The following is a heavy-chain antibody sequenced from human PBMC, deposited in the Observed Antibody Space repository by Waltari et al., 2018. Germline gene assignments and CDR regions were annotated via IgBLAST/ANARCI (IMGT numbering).Heavy chain of an antibody. CDR2: VHHSGKT. V-gene: IGHV4-4*02. CDR1: GDSISGNYW. D-gene: IGHD2-2*01. J-gene: IGHJ4*02. Sequence: QVRLQESGQGLVKPSGTLSITCAVPGDSISGNYWWSWVRQSPEKGLEWIGQVHHSGKTHYNPSLQSRVAISVDKPKNQFSLNLNSVTAADTAIYYCAGDRAIGLFFDYWGRGTLVTVSS. CDR3: AGDRAIGLFFDY.